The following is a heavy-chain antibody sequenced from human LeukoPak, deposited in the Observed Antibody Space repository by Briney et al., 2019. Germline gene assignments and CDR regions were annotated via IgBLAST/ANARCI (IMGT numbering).Heavy chain of an antibody. CDR3: ARSPLDRLAFFDH. V-gene: IGHV1-69*13. CDR2: IIPIFGTA. CDR1: GGTFSSYA. J-gene: IGHJ4*02. D-gene: IGHD3-22*01. Sequence: SVKVSCKASGGTFSSYAISWVRQAPGQGLEWMGGIIPIFGTANYAQKFQGRVTITADESTSTAYMELSSLRSGDTAVYYCARSPLDRLAFFDHWGQGTLVTVSS.